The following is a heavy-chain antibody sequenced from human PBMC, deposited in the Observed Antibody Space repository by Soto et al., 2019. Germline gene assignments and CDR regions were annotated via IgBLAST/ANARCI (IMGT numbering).Heavy chain of an antibody. Sequence: EVQLVESGGGLVKPGGSLRLSCAASGFTFSNAWMNWVRQAPGKGLEWVGRIKSKTDGGTTDYAAPVKGRFTISRDDSKNTLYLQMNSLKIEDTAVYYCTTYYDYVWGSYRYAGEDYWGQGTLVTVSS. CDR1: GFTFSNAW. V-gene: IGHV3-15*07. D-gene: IGHD3-16*02. CDR2: IKSKTDGGTT. CDR3: TTYYDYVWGSYRYAGEDY. J-gene: IGHJ4*02.